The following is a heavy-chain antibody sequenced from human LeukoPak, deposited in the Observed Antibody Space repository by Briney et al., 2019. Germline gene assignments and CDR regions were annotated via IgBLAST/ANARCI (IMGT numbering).Heavy chain of an antibody. CDR1: GYGFPRYL. Sequence: GESLKFSSKGSGYGFPRYLIGCVRHMPGKGLEWMGIVYPDDSDARYSPSFQGQVAISADKSISTAYLQWSSLKASDTAIYYCARRDISGYYHFDYWGQGTLVTVSS. CDR3: ARRDISGYYHFDY. V-gene: IGHV5-51*01. D-gene: IGHD3-22*01. CDR2: VYPDDSDA. J-gene: IGHJ4*02.